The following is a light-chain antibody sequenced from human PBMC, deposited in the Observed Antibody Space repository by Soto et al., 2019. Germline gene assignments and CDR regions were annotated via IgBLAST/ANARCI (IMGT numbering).Light chain of an antibody. CDR1: SSDVGSYNL. CDR3: CSYAGSSTFAV. J-gene: IGLJ2*01. V-gene: IGLV2-23*03. CDR2: EGS. Sequence: QSALTQPASVSGSPGQSITISCTGTSSDVGSYNLVSWYQQHPGKAPKLMIYEGSKRPSGFSNRFSGSKSGNTASLTISGLQAEDEADYCCCSYAGSSTFAVFGGGTKLTVL.